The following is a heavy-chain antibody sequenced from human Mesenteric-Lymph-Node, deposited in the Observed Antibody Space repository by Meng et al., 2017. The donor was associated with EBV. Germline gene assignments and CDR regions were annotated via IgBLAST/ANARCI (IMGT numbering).Heavy chain of an antibody. CDR3: VRPDSSSWIHFDY. V-gene: IGHV4-39*01. CDR1: GVSMRSSSNY. D-gene: IGHD6-13*01. CDR2: IYYSGST. J-gene: IGHJ4*02. Sequence: LRELGPGRVNPSEHLSLNCHFSGVSMRSSSNYWGWIRQPPGKGMEWIGSIYYSGSTYYNPSLKSRVPISVDTSKTQFSLKLSSVTAADTAVYYCVRPDSSSWIHFDYWGQGTLVTVSS.